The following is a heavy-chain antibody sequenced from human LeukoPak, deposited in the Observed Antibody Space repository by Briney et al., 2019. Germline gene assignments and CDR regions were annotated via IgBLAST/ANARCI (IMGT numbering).Heavy chain of an antibody. J-gene: IGHJ4*02. CDR1: GGSISSYY. CDR3: ARYSSGWIYYFDY. Sequence: PSETLSLTRTVSGGSISSYYWSWIRQPPGKGLEWIGYIYYSGSTNYNPSLKSRVTISVDTSKNQFSLKLSSVTAADTAVYYCARYSSGWIYYFDYWGQGTLVTVSS. D-gene: IGHD6-19*01. CDR2: IYYSGST. V-gene: IGHV4-59*01.